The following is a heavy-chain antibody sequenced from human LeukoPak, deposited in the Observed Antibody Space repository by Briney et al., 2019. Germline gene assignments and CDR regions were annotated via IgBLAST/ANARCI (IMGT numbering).Heavy chain of an antibody. V-gene: IGHV3-7*03. J-gene: IGHJ6*02. Sequence: GGSLRLSCGASGFTFSNYWMSWVRQAPGKGLEWVINISQDGSGKNYADSVKGRFTISRDNSKNTLFLQMNSLRAEDTAPYYCAKSVAIYFYYGLDVWGQGTTVTVSS. CDR3: AKSVAIYFYYGLDV. D-gene: IGHD3-3*01. CDR2: ISQDGSGK. CDR1: GFTFSNYW.